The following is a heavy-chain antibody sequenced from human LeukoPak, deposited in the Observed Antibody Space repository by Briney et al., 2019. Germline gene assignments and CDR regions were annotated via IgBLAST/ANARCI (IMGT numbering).Heavy chain of an antibody. Sequence: PGGSLRLSCAASGFTFSDYYMSWIRQAPGKGLEWVSYISSSSSYTNYADSVKGRFTISRDNAKNSLYLQMNSLRAEDTAVYYCARDLVYSSGSPRNWFDPWGQGTLVTVSS. CDR3: ARDLVYSSGSPRNWFDP. CDR1: GFTFSDYY. D-gene: IGHD3-22*01. CDR2: ISSSSSYT. J-gene: IGHJ5*02. V-gene: IGHV3-11*05.